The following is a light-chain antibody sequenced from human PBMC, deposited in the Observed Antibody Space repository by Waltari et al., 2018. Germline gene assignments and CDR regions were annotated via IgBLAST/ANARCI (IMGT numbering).Light chain of an antibody. J-gene: IGKJ1*01. Sequence: EIVLTQSPGTLSLSPGERATISCRASQSVSRTLPWYQQKAGQAPRLLIYGASTRATGIPERFSGGGSGTDFSLTISRLEPEDFAVYYCQHYVRLPATFGQGTKVEIK. CDR3: QHYVRLPAT. CDR1: QSVSRT. CDR2: GAS. V-gene: IGKV3-20*01.